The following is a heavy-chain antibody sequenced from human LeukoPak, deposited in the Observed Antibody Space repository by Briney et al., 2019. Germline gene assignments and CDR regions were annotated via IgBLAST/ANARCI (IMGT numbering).Heavy chain of an antibody. CDR2: IYHSGST. CDR3: ARYGGYDSSGYYYDY. CDR1: GGSISSSSYY. D-gene: IGHD3-22*01. Sequence: PSETLSLTCTVSGGSISSSSYYWGWIRQPPGKGLEWIGEIYHSGSTNYNPSLKSRVTISVDKSKNQFSLKLSSVTAADTAVYYCARYGGYDSSGYYYDYWGQGTLVTVSS. J-gene: IGHJ4*02. V-gene: IGHV4-39*07.